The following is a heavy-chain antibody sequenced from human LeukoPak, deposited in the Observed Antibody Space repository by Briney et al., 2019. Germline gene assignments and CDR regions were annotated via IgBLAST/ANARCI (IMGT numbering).Heavy chain of an antibody. CDR1: GYTFTRYY. CDR2: INPNSGGT. J-gene: IGHJ5*02. D-gene: IGHD6-19*01. V-gene: IGHV1-2*02. Sequence: ASVKVSCKASGYTFTRYYMHWVRQAPGQGLEWMGWINPNSGGTNYAQKFQGRVTMTRDTSISTAYMELSRLRSDDTAVYYCARGIAVAGTNWFDPWGQGTLVTVSS. CDR3: ARGIAVAGTNWFDP.